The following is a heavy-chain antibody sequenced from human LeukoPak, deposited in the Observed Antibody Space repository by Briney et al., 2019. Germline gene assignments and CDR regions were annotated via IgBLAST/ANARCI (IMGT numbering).Heavy chain of an antibody. J-gene: IGHJ4*02. CDR2: INPNSGGT. CDR3: AGAEIYYDSSGYYFY. V-gene: IGHV1-2*02. D-gene: IGHD3-22*01. Sequence: QGXEXXGXINPNSGGTNYAQKFQGRVTMTRDTSISTAYMELSRLRSDDTAVYYCAGAEIYYDSSGYYFYWGQGTLVTVSS.